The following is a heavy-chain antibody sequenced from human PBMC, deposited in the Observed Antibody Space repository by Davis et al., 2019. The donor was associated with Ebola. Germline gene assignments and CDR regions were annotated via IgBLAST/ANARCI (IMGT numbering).Heavy chain of an antibody. CDR2: INPNSGGT. V-gene: IGHV1-2*02. CDR3: ARDQGLVWFGRHQRPGDYYYYATDV. Sequence: AASVKVSCKASGYTFTDYYMHWVRQAPGQGLEWMGWINPNSGGTKYAQKFQGRVTMTRDTSISTAYMELSRLRSDDTAVYYCARDQGLVWFGRHQRPGDYYYYATDVWGQGTTVTVSS. CDR1: GYTFTDYY. D-gene: IGHD3-10*01. J-gene: IGHJ6*02.